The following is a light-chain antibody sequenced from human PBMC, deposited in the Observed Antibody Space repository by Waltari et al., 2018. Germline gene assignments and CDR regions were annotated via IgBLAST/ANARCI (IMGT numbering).Light chain of an antibody. V-gene: IGKV1-9*01. CDR2: AAL. CDR1: QGISSF. J-gene: IGKJ5*01. Sequence: IQLTQSPSSLSASVGDRVTITCRASQGISSFLAWYQQKPGKAPKLLIYAALTLQSGVPSRFRGSGSGTDFTLTISSLQPEDFATYYCQHLNSYPTFGQGTRLEIK. CDR3: QHLNSYPT.